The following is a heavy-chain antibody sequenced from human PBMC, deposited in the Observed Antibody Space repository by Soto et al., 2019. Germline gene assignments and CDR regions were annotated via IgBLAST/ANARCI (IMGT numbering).Heavy chain of an antibody. Sequence: GGSLRLSCAASGFTFSSYSMNWVRQAPGKGLEWVSYISSSSSTIYYADSVKGRFTISRGNAKNSLYLQMNSLRDEDTAVYYCARQYCSGGSCYSQPAKASYGMDVWGQGTTVTVSS. CDR2: ISSSSSTI. V-gene: IGHV3-48*02. CDR3: ARQYCSGGSCYSQPAKASYGMDV. CDR1: GFTFSSYS. J-gene: IGHJ6*02. D-gene: IGHD2-15*01.